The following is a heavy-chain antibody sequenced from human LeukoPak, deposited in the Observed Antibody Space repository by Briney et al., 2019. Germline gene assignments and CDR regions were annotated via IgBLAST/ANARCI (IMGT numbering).Heavy chain of an antibody. D-gene: IGHD5-24*01. J-gene: IGHJ6*02. CDR2: INPNSGGT. CDR1: GYTFTGYY. CDR3: ARGSLMAFYGMDV. V-gene: IGHV1-2*02. Sequence: EASVKVSCKASGYTFTGYYMHWVRQAPGQGLEWMGWINPNSGGTNYAQKFQGRVTMTRDTSISTAYMELSRLRSDDTAVYYCARGSLMAFYGMDVWGQGTTVTVSS.